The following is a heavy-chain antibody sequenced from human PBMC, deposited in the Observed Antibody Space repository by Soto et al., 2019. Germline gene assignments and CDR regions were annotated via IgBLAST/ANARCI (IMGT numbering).Heavy chain of an antibody. CDR3: ARRGIAAAGYYYYYYFDL. D-gene: IGHD6-13*01. Sequence: QVQLVQSGAEVKKPGASVKVSCKASGYTFTSYDINWVRQATGQGLEWMGWMNPNTGNTGYAQKFQGRVTMTRNTSINTAYMELSSLGSEDTAVYYCARRGIAAAGYYYYYYFDLWGRGTLVTVSS. V-gene: IGHV1-8*01. J-gene: IGHJ2*01. CDR1: GYTFTSYD. CDR2: MNPNTGNT.